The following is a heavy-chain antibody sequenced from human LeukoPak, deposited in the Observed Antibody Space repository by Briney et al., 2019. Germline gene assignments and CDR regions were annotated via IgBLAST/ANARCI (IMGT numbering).Heavy chain of an antibody. CDR1: GGSISSSSYY. J-gene: IGHJ4*02. Sequence: KPSETLSLTCTVSGGSISSSSYYWGWIRQPPGKGLEWIGSIYYSGSTYYNPSLKSRVTISVDTSKNQFSLKLSSVTAADTAVYYCARHIDYSNYVYQVDYWGQGTLVTVSS. CDR2: IYYSGST. V-gene: IGHV4-39*01. CDR3: ARHIDYSNYVYQVDY. D-gene: IGHD4-11*01.